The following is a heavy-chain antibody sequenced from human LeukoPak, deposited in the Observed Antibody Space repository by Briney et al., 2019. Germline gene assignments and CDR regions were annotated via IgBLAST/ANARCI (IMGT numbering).Heavy chain of an antibody. CDR3: ARVGFLTGFYDSSGYRVDAFDI. CDR2: ISSSGSTI. D-gene: IGHD3-22*01. J-gene: IGHJ3*02. V-gene: IGHV3-11*04. CDR1: GFTFSDYY. Sequence: PGGSLRLSCAASGFTFSDYYMSWIRQAPGKGLEWVSHISSSGSTIYYADSVKGRFTISRDNAKNSLYLQMNSLRAEDTAVYYCARVGFLTGFYDSSGYRVDAFDIWGQGTMVTVSS.